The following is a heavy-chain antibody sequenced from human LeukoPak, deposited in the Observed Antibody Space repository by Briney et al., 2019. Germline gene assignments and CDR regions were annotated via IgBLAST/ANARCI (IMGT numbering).Heavy chain of an antibody. CDR1: GFTFSHYW. Sequence: GGSLRLSCAASGFTFSHYWMHWVRQGPGKGLMWVARVNREGTRTAYADSVKGRLTISRDNTKNILYLELKSLRVEDTAVYYCARYWSSPTYYFDYWGQGALVTVSS. D-gene: IGHD6-6*01. J-gene: IGHJ4*02. CDR3: ARYWSSPTYYFDY. V-gene: IGHV3-74*01. CDR2: VNREGTRT.